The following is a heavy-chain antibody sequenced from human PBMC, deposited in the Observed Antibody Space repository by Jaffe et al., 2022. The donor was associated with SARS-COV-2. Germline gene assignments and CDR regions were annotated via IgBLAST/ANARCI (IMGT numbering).Heavy chain of an antibody. CDR2: IYYSGST. Sequence: QVQLQESGPGLVKPSETLSLTCTVSGGSIGSYHWSWIRQSPGKGLDWIGYIYYSGSTNYSPSLKSRVTMSVDTSKNQFSLKLSSVTAADTAVYYCAKGPNSSGYWGFDYWGQGTLVTVSS. CDR3: AKGPNSSGYWGFDY. CDR1: GGSIGSYH. V-gene: IGHV4-59*01. D-gene: IGHD3-22*01. J-gene: IGHJ4*02.